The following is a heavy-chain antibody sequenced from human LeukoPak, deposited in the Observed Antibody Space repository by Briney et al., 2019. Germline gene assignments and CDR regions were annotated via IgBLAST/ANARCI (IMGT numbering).Heavy chain of an antibody. CDR2: IIPIFGTA. CDR1: GYTFTSYG. D-gene: IGHD3-22*01. J-gene: IGHJ4*02. CDR3: ARVDDSSGYYLFDY. Sequence: SVKVSCKASGYTFTSYGISWVRQAPGQGLEWMGGIIPIFGTANYAQKFQGRVTITTDESTSTAYMELSSLRSEDTAVYYCARVDDSSGYYLFDYWGQGTLVTVSS. V-gene: IGHV1-69*05.